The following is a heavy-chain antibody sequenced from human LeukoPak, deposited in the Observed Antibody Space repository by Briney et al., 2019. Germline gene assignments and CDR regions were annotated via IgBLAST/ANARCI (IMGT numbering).Heavy chain of an antibody. CDR1: GFTFSSYA. CDR3: ARVQWELLHGDNLYYFDY. J-gene: IGHJ4*02. CDR2: ISYDGSNK. D-gene: IGHD1-26*01. Sequence: GGSPRLSCAASGFTFSSYAMHWVRQAPGKGLEWVAVISYDGSNKYYADSVKGRFTISRDNSKNTLYLQMNSLRAEDTAVYYCARVQWELLHGDNLYYFDYWGQGTLVTVSS. V-gene: IGHV3-30-3*01.